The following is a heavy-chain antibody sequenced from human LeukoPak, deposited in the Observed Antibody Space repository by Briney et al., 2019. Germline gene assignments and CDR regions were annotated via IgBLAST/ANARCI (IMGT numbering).Heavy chain of an antibody. CDR1: GGSISSYY. J-gene: IGHJ4*02. V-gene: IGHV4-59*01. D-gene: IGHD3-9*01. Sequence: SETLSLTCTVSGGSISSYYWSWIRQPPGKGLEWIGYIYYSGSTNYNPSLKSRVTISVDTSKNQFSLKLSSVTAADTAVYYCACWAIGWLSSFDYWGQGTLVTVSS. CDR3: ACWAIGWLSSFDY. CDR2: IYYSGST.